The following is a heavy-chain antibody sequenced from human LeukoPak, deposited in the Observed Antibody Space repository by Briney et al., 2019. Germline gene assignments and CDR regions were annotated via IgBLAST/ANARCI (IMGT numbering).Heavy chain of an antibody. Sequence: PPETLSLTCTVSGGSISSYYWSWIRQPPGKGLEWIGYIYYSGSTNYNPSLKSRVTISVDTSKNQFSLKLSSVTAADTAVYYCVTQSNQLLHFDYWGQGTLVTVSS. V-gene: IGHV4-59*08. J-gene: IGHJ4*02. CDR1: GGSISSYY. D-gene: IGHD2-2*01. CDR3: VTQSNQLLHFDY. CDR2: IYYSGST.